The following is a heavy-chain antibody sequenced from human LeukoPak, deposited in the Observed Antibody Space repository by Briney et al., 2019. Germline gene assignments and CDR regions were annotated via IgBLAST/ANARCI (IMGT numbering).Heavy chain of an antibody. CDR1: GFTFSSYA. CDR2: IGSSGSPI. V-gene: IGHV3-48*04. J-gene: IGHJ4*02. CDR3: TGATSGYQQDY. D-gene: IGHD2-2*01. Sequence: GGSLRLSCAASGFTFSSYAMGWVRQAPGKGLEWVSYIGSSGSPIYYADSVKGRFTISRDNVKNSLYLQMNSLRVEDTAVYYCTGATSGYQQDYWGQGTLVTVSS.